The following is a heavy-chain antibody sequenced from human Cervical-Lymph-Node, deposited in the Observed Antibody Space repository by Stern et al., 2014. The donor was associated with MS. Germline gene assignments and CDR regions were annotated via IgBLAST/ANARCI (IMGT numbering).Heavy chain of an antibody. CDR3: AITEYYEFFY. J-gene: IGHJ4*02. CDR2: IYAGDSTT. CDR1: GNSFTTYW. D-gene: IGHD3-3*01. V-gene: IGHV5-51*01. Sequence: VQLVQSGAEEKKPGESPKISCKGSGNSFTTYWIGWVRPMPRKGQAGIGSIYAGDSTTRISPSFQGQVTISADKSISTAYLQWSSLKASDTAMYYCAITEYYEFFYWGQGTLVTVSS.